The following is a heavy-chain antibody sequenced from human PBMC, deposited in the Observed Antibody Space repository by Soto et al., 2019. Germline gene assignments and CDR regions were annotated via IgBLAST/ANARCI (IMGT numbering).Heavy chain of an antibody. D-gene: IGHD4-17*01. J-gene: IGHJ4*02. CDR2: IYYSGST. Sequence: SETLSLTCTVSGGSISSYYWSWIRQPPGKGLEWIGYIYYSGSTNYNPSLKSRVTISVDTSKNQFSLKLSSVTAADTAVYYCASHRDPRYYGDYAIYLDCWGQGILVTVYS. V-gene: IGHV4-59*08. CDR1: GGSISSYY. CDR3: ASHRDPRYYGDYAIYLDC.